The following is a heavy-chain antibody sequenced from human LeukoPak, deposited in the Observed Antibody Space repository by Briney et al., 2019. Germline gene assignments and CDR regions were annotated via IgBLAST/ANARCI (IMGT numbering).Heavy chain of an antibody. V-gene: IGHV3-23*01. Sequence: GGSLRLSCAASGFTFTSYSMNWVRQAPGKGLEWVSTISGGGGSTYYADSVKGRFTISRDNSKNTLYLQVNSLRAEDTAVYCCAKGGKWDVTPFDYWGQGTLVTVSS. CDR3: AKGGKWDVTPFDY. CDR1: GFTFTSYS. J-gene: IGHJ4*02. D-gene: IGHD1-26*01. CDR2: ISGGGGST.